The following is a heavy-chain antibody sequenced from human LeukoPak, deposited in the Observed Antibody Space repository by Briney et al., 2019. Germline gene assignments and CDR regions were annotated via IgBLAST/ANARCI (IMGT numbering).Heavy chain of an antibody. CDR1: GGSISTYY. CDR3: ARHGGTLDYFDY. D-gene: IGHD1-26*01. V-gene: IGHV4-59*08. Sequence: SETLSLTCNVSGGSISTYYRSWIRQPPGKGLEGIGYISDGGVTSYNPSLKGCVTISVDSPKNRFSLRLTSLTAVDTALYYCARHGGTLDYFDYWGPGSLVTVSS. CDR2: ISDGGVT. J-gene: IGHJ4*02.